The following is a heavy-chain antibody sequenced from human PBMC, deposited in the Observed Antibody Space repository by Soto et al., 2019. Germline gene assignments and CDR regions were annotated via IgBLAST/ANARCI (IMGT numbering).Heavy chain of an antibody. CDR2: ISYDGSNK. CDR3: AREGSRHYGMDV. CDR1: GFTFSSYA. V-gene: IGHV3-30-3*01. J-gene: IGHJ6*02. Sequence: ESGGGVVQSGRSLRLSCAASGFTFSSYAMHWVRQAPGKGLEWVAVISYDGSNKYYADSVKGRFTISRDNSKNTLYLQMNSLRAEDTAVYYCAREGSRHYGMDVWGQGTTVTVSS. D-gene: IGHD2-15*01.